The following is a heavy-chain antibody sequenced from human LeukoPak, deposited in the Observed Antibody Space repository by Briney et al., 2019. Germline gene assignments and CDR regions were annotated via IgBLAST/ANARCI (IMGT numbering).Heavy chain of an antibody. J-gene: IGHJ5*02. CDR1: GGSISTYY. CDR2: INHDGSP. CDR3: TRGPMRSWFDP. V-gene: IGHV4-34*01. Sequence: PSETLSLTCTVSGGSISTYYWTWIRQPPEKGLEWIGQINHDGSPNYNPSLKSRVTMSVDTSKNQFSLKLSSVTAADTAVYYCTRGPMRSWFDPWGQGTLVTVSS.